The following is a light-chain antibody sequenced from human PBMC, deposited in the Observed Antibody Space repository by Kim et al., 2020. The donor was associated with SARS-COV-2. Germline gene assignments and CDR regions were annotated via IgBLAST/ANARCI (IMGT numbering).Light chain of an antibody. J-gene: IGLJ3*02. V-gene: IGLV3-1*01. CDR3: QAWDSSPWV. CDR2: QDS. CDR1: KLGDKY. Sequence: SASPGQTASIPCSGDKLGDKYACWYQQKPGQSPVLVIYQDSKRPSGIPERFSGSNSGNTATLTISGTQAMDEADYYCQAWDSSPWVFGGGTQLTVL.